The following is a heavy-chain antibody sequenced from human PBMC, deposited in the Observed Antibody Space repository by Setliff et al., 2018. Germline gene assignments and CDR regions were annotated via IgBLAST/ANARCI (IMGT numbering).Heavy chain of an antibody. J-gene: IGHJ4*02. CDR3: ARLGGVGATILNYFDY. Sequence: SETLSLTCAVYGGSFSTYYWIWIRQPPGKGPEWIGEINHSGSTYYNPSLKSRVTISVDTSKNQFSLKLSSVTAADTAVYYCARLGGVGATILNYFDYWGQGTLVTVSS. CDR2: INHSGST. V-gene: IGHV4-34*01. D-gene: IGHD1-26*01. CDR1: GGSFSTYY.